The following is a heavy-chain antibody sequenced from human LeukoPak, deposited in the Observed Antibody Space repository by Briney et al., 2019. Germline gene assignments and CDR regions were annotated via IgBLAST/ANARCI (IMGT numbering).Heavy chain of an antibody. V-gene: IGHV3-30*18. CDR2: ISYDGSNK. J-gene: IGHJ4*02. D-gene: IGHD5-18*01. CDR1: GFPFSSYG. Sequence: GRSLRLSCAASGFPFSSYGMHWVRQAPGKGLEWVAVISYDGSNKYYADSVKGRFTISRDNSKNTLYLQMNSLRAEDTAVYYCAKDRIQLWLQLDYWGQGTLVTVSS. CDR3: AKDRIQLWLQLDY.